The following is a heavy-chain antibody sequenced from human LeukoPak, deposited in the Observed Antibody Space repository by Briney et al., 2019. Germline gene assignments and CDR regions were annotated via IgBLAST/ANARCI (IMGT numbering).Heavy chain of an antibody. D-gene: IGHD3-22*01. Sequence: GASVKVSCKASGGTFSSYAISWVRQAPGQGLEWMGGIIPIFGTANYAQKFQGRVTITADKSTSTAYMELSSLRSEDTAVYYCARESYYDSSGYYAFDPWGQGTLVTVSS. CDR1: GGTFSSYA. CDR3: ARESYYDSSGYYAFDP. CDR2: IIPIFGTA. J-gene: IGHJ5*02. V-gene: IGHV1-69*06.